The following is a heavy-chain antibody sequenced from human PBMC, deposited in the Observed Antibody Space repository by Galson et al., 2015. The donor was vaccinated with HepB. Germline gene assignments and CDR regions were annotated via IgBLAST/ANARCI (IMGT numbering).Heavy chain of an antibody. Sequence: SLRLSGAASGFTFSNFGMKWVRQAPGKGLEWLSYITGGSPTMYYADSVKGRFTISRDSAKSSLYLQMNSLRAEDTAVYYCARSYNYYYMDVWGEGTTVTVSS. CDR1: GFTFSNFG. CDR3: ARSYNYYYMDV. CDR2: ITGGSPTM. D-gene: IGHD3-16*01. V-gene: IGHV3-48*01. J-gene: IGHJ6*03.